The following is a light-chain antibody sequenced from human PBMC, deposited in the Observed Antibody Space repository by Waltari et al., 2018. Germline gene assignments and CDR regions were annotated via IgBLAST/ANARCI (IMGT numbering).Light chain of an antibody. Sequence: DIQMTQSPSSLSAFVGDRVTITCRASQIISNYLNWYQQKPGKAPKLLIYAASSLQSGVPPRFSGMCSGTDFSLTISSLQPEDFGTYYCQQSYNNPLTFGGGTRVEIK. V-gene: IGKV1-39*01. CDR1: QIISNY. J-gene: IGKJ4*01. CDR3: QQSYNNPLT. CDR2: AAS.